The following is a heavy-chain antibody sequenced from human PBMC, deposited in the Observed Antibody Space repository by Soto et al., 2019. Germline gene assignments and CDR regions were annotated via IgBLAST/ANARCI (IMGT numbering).Heavy chain of an antibody. J-gene: IGHJ4*02. Sequence: QITLNESGPTVVSPTETLTLTCRFSGFSLTTSGVGVGWIRQSPGKAPEWLAPIYWDDDKRYSASLKSRLTNTKDTSKNQVVLTVSDLDPTDTATYYCAHRVLRTVFGLVTTTAIYFDFWGQGTPVAVSS. D-gene: IGHD3-3*01. V-gene: IGHV2-5*02. CDR2: IYWDDDK. CDR1: GFSLTTSGVG. CDR3: AHRVLRTVFGLVTTTAIYFDF.